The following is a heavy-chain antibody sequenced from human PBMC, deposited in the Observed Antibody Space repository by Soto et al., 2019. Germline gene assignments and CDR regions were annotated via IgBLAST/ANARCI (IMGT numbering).Heavy chain of an antibody. Sequence: QVQLVESGGGVVQPGRSLRLSCAASGFTFSSCAMHWVRQAPGKGLEWVAVISYDGSNKYYADSVKGRFTVSRDNSKNQSNSTYRHSVNARITFPRDNATNTPYLHVNSLSAEDTALSYCARDKSDLRFLEWSYCFDYWGQGTLVPVSS. CDR2: ISYDGSNK. CDR3: NATNTPYLHVNSLSAEDTALSYCARDKSDLRFLEWSYCFDY. CDR1: GFTFSSCA. D-gene: IGHD3-3*02. J-gene: IGHJ4*02. V-gene: IGHV3-30-3*01.